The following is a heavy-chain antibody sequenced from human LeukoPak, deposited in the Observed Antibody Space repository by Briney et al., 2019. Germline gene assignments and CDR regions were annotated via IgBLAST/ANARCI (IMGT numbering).Heavy chain of an antibody. V-gene: IGHV3-7*01. D-gene: IGHD6-13*01. Sequence: GGFLRLSCAASGFTFSNYWMSWVRQAPGKGLEWVANIKQDGSEKYHVDSVNGRFTISRDNAKNSLYLQMNSLRAEDTAVYYCAREISSWYRTEGRFDPWGQGTLVTASS. J-gene: IGHJ5*02. CDR2: IKQDGSEK. CDR3: AREISSWYRTEGRFDP. CDR1: GFTFSNYW.